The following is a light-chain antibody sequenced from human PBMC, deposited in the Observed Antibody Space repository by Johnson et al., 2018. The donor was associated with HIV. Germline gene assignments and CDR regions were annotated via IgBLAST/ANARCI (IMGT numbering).Light chain of an antibody. J-gene: IGLJ1*01. V-gene: IGLV1-51*02. CDR3: GTWDSSLSAYV. Sequence: QSVLTQPPSVSAAPGQKVTISCSGSSSNIGNNYVSWYQQLPGTAPKLLIYENNKRPSGIPDRFSCSKSGTSATLGITGLQTGDEADYYCGTWDSSLSAYVVGTGTKVTVL. CDR1: SSNIGNNY. CDR2: ENN.